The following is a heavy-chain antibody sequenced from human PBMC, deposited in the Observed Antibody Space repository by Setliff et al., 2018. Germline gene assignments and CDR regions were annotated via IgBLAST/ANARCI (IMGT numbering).Heavy chain of an antibody. CDR2: IIPMFATP. Sequence: SVKVSCKASGGTFSSFPISWVRLAPGQGLECMGGIIPMFATPKYAQKFQDRVTISADESTTTVYLELRDLRPEDTAVYYCARGPSDLHPFDMWSQGTMVTVSS. V-gene: IGHV1-69*13. D-gene: IGHD2-21*02. J-gene: IGHJ3*02. CDR3: ARGPSDLHPFDM. CDR1: GGTFSSFP.